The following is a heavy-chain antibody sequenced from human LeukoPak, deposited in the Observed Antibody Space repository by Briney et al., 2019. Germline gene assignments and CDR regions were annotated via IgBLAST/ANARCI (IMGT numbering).Heavy chain of an antibody. CDR3: ARDLIAAAGNFDY. CDR1: GGTFSSYA. V-gene: IGHV1-69*05. J-gene: IGHJ4*02. D-gene: IGHD6-13*01. CDR2: IIPIFATA. Sequence: GASVKVSCKASGGTFSSYAISWVRQAPGQGLEWMGGIIPIFATANYAQKFQGRVTITTDESTSTAYMELNSLGSEDTAVCYCARDLIAAAGNFDYWGQGTLVTVSS.